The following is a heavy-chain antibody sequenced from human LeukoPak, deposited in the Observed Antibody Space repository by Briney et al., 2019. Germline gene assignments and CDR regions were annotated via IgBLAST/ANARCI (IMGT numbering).Heavy chain of an antibody. J-gene: IGHJ4*02. Sequence: SETLSLTCAVYGGSFSGYYWSRIRQPPGKGLEWIGEINHSGSTNYNPSLKSRVTISVDTSKNQFSLKLSSVTAADTAVYYCARVSNYYDRPFDCWGQGTLVTVSS. CDR1: GGSFSGYY. CDR2: INHSGST. CDR3: ARVSNYYDRPFDC. V-gene: IGHV4-34*01. D-gene: IGHD3-22*01.